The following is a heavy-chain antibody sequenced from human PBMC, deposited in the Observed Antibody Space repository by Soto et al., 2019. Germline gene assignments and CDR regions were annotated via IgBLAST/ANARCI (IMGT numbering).Heavy chain of an antibody. V-gene: IGHV3-48*02. J-gene: IGHJ4*02. CDR3: ARDAGSLGY. CDR2: ISSGSSSI. Sequence: EVQLVESGGGLVQPGGSLRLSCAASGFTFSSYSMNWVRQAPGKGLECVSYISSGSSSIYYADSVKGRFTISRDNAKNSVYLQMNSLRDEDTAVYYCARDAGSLGYWGLGTLVTVSS. CDR1: GFTFSSYS. D-gene: IGHD1-26*01.